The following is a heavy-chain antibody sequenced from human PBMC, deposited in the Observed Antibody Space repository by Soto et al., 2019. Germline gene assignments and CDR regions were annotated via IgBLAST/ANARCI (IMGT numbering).Heavy chain of an antibody. CDR3: ARGLSVTLFDN. D-gene: IGHD4-17*01. V-gene: IGHV4-31*03. J-gene: IGHJ4*02. Sequence: QVQLQESGPGLVKPSQTLSLTCTVSGGSISTGGYYWTWIRQHPGKGLEWIGYIYYSGSTYYNPCLKCRVTISVDTSKNQFSLKLSSVTAADTAVHYCARGLSVTLFDNWGQGTLVPVSS. CDR2: IYYSGST. CDR1: GGSISTGGYY.